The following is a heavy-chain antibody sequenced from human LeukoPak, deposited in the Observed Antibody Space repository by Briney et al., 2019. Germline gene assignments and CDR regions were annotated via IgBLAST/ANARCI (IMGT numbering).Heavy chain of an antibody. D-gene: IGHD2-2*01. CDR1: GFTFDDYA. Sequence: GRSLRLSCATSGFTFDDYAMHWVRQAPGKGLEWVSGISWDGYTIAYADSVEGRFTISRDNAKNSLYLQMNSLRAEDTALYYCATDMLSVVIANDAFDIWGQGTMVTVSS. CDR3: ATDMLSVVIANDAFDI. CDR2: ISWDGYTI. J-gene: IGHJ3*02. V-gene: IGHV3-9*01.